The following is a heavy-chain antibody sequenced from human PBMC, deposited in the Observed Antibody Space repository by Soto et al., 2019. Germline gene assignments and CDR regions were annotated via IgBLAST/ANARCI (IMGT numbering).Heavy chain of an antibody. Sequence: QVQLVQSGAEVKKPGASVKVSCKASGYTFTGYYMHWVRQAPGQGLEWMGWINPNSGGTNYAQKFQCRVTMTRDTSISTAYMELSRLRSDDTAVYYCAREGYSSGWYGGNWFDPWGQGTLVTVSS. CDR3: AREGYSSGWYGGNWFDP. CDR1: GYTFTGYY. V-gene: IGHV1-2*02. D-gene: IGHD6-19*01. J-gene: IGHJ5*02. CDR2: INPNSGGT.